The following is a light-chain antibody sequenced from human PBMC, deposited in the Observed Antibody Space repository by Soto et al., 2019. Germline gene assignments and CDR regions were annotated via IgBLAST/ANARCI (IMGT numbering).Light chain of an antibody. J-gene: IGKJ4*01. CDR2: AAS. CDR1: QSIDKY. V-gene: IGKV1-39*01. Sequence: DIQMTRSPSSLSASVGDRVTITCRASQSIDKYVNWYQQKPGKGPNLLIYAASNLRTGVPSRFSGSGSGTDFTLTISGLLPEDFATYFCQQSYSTPSLTFGGGTKVEIK. CDR3: QQSYSTPSLT.